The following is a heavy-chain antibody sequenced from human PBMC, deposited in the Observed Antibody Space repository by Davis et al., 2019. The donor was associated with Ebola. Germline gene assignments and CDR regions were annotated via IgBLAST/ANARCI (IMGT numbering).Heavy chain of an antibody. CDR2: MNPNSGNT. V-gene: IGHV1-8*02. CDR1: GYTFTSYA. CDR3: ARGWAVAY. Sequence: AASVKVSCKASGYTFTSYAMHWVRQAPGQRLEWMGWMNPNSGNTGYAQKFQGRVTMTRNTSISTAYMELSSLRSEDTAVYYCARGWAVAYWGQGTLVTVSS. J-gene: IGHJ4*02. D-gene: IGHD6-19*01.